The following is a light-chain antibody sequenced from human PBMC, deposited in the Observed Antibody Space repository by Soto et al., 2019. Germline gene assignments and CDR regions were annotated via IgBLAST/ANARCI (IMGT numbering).Light chain of an antibody. J-gene: IGLJ2*01. V-gene: IGLV2-14*03. CDR2: DVS. CDR3: GSYTSSDTVV. Sequence: QSALTQPASVSASPGQSITISCTGTSSDVGGYNHVSWYQQHPGKVPKVLIFDVSNRPSGVSNRFSGSKSANTASLTISGLQAEDEADYYCGSYTSSDTVVFGGGTKLTVL. CDR1: SSDVGGYNH.